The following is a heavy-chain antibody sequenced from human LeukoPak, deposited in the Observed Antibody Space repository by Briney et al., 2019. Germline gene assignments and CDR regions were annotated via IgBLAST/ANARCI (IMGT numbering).Heavy chain of an antibody. J-gene: IGHJ6*04. V-gene: IGHV4-34*01. CDR2: INPRGST. CDR1: GGSFSSHY. Sequence: PSETLSLTCGVSGGSFSSHYWTWIRQPPGKGLEWIGEINPRGSTNYNPSLESRVTVSADTSRNQLSLSLTSVTAADSAVYFCARGLRQGSAWSWGPKAKSYQYMDVWGTGTTVIVSS. D-gene: IGHD6-19*01. CDR3: ARGLRQGSAWSWGPKAKSYQYMDV.